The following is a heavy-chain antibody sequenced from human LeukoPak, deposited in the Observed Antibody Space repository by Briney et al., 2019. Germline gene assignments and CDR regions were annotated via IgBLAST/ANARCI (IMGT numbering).Heavy chain of an antibody. CDR2: IYTSGST. V-gene: IGHV4-4*07. J-gene: IGHJ5*02. CDR3: ARGARTYYYDSRRLWFDP. D-gene: IGHD3-22*01. CDR1: GGSISSYY. Sequence: SETLSLTCTVSGGSISSYYWSWIRQPAGKGLEWIGRIYTSGSTNYNPSLKSRVTMSVDTSKNQFSLKLSSVTAADTAVYYCARGARTYYYDSRRLWFDPWGQGTLVTVSS.